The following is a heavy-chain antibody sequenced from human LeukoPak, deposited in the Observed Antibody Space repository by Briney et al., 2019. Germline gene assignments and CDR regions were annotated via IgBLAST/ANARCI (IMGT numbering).Heavy chain of an antibody. Sequence: SETLSLTCAVYGGSFSGYYWSWIRQPPGKGLEWIGEINHSGSTNYNPSLKSRVTMSVDTSKNQFSLKLSSVTAADTAVYYCARSQPGGLRVTTVGFDYWAREPWSPSPQ. CDR3: ARSQPGGLRVTTVGFDY. CDR2: INHSGST. CDR1: GGSFSGYY. J-gene: IGHJ4*02. D-gene: IGHD4-17*01. V-gene: IGHV4-34*01.